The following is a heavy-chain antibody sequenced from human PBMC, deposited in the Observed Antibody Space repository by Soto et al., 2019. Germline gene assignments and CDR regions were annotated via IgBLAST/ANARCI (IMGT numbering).Heavy chain of an antibody. D-gene: IGHD3-10*01. V-gene: IGHV4-34*01. CDR1: GGSFSGYY. CDR2: INHSGST. J-gene: IGHJ6*03. Sequence: QVQLQQWGAGLLKPSETLSLTCAVYGGSFSGYYWSWIRQPPGKGLEWIGEINHSGSTNYNPSLKSRVTISVDTSKNQFSLKLSSVTAADTAVYYCARGRGFGELSGVVTEYYYYMDVWGKGTTVTVSS. CDR3: ARGRGFGELSGVVTEYYYYMDV.